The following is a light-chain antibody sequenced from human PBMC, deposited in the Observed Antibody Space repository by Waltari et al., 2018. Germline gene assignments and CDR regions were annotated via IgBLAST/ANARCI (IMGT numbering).Light chain of an antibody. CDR3: QHYVRLPAT. CDR1: QSVSRS. Sequence: SCRASQSVSRSLAWYQQKPGQAPRLLIYGASNRAAGIPDRFSGSGSGTDFSLTINRLEPEDFAVYYCQHYVRLPATFGQGTKVEIK. J-gene: IGKJ1*01. V-gene: IGKV3-20*01. CDR2: GAS.